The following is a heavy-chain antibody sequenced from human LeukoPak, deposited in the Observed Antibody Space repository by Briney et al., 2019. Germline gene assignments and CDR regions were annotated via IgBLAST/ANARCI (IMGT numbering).Heavy chain of an antibody. V-gene: IGHV3-74*01. Sequence: PGGSLRLSCAASGFSFSSYWMYWVRQAPGKGLVWVARIRFDGAITRYADSVKGRFIISRDNVKNTVDLQMNSLRAEDTAVYYCAKPVAGTGYFDYWGQGTLVTVSS. CDR1: GFSFSSYW. D-gene: IGHD6-19*01. CDR2: IRFDGAIT. J-gene: IGHJ4*02. CDR3: AKPVAGTGYFDY.